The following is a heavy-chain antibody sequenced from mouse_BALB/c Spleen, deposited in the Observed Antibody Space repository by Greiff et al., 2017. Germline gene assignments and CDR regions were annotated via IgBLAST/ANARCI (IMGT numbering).Heavy chain of an antibody. J-gene: IGHJ2*01. CDR3: ARHLRSFDY. CDR1: GFTFSSYA. D-gene: IGHD1-1*01. V-gene: IGHV5-9-3*01. CDR2: ISSGGSYT. Sequence: EVQLVESGGGLVKPGGSLKLSCAASGFTFSSYAMSWVRQTPEKRLEWVATISSGGSYTYYPDSVKGRFTISRDNAKNTLYLQMSSLRSEDTAMYYCARHLRSFDYWGQGTTLTVSS.